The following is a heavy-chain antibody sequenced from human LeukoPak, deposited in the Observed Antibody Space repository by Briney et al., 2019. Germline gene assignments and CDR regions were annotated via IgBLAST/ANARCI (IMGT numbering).Heavy chain of an antibody. Sequence: ASVKVSCKASGYTFTSYYMHWVRQAPGQGLEWLGLIAPSGGSTWYAQKFQGRVTMTRDMSTSTDYMELSSLRSEDTAVYYCARDNSVGDYAWWFDPWGQGTLVTVSS. J-gene: IGHJ5*02. V-gene: IGHV1-46*01. CDR2: IAPSGGST. CDR1: GYTFTSYY. D-gene: IGHD1-26*01. CDR3: ARDNSVGDYAWWFDP.